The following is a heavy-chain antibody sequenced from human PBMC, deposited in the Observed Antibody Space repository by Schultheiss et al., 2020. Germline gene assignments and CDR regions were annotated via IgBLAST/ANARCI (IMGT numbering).Heavy chain of an antibody. D-gene: IGHD1-26*01. CDR2: ISYDGSNK. CDR1: GFTFSSYA. J-gene: IGHJ4*02. CDR3: AGGGVGGPGY. Sequence: GGSLRLSCAASGFTFSSYAMHWVRQAPGKGLEWVAVISYDGSNKYYADSVKGRFTISRDNSKNTLYLQMNSLRAEDTAIYYCAGGGVGGPGYWGQGTLVTGYS. V-gene: IGHV3-30*14.